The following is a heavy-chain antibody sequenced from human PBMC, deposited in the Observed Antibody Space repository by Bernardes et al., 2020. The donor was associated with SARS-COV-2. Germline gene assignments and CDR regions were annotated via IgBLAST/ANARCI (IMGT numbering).Heavy chain of an antibody. D-gene: IGHD5-12*01. CDR3: TRGGYESFDY. V-gene: IGHV3-74*03. J-gene: IGHJ4*02. CDR1: GFTLGSYC. CDR2: INPYGSTT. Sequence: GGSLRLSCAASGFTLGSYCMHWARQAPGKGLVWVSSINPYGSTTTYADSVKGRFTVSRDNAENTPYLPMNRLRADETGVYYCTRGGYESFDYWGQGTLVTVS.